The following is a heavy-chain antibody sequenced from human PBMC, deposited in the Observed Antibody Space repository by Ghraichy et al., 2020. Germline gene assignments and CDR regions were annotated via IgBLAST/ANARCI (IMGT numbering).Heavy chain of an antibody. D-gene: IGHD5-18*01. CDR1: GGSISSSSYY. CDR3: ARRVNYGYLFDY. J-gene: IGHJ4*02. V-gene: IGHV4-39*01. CDR2: IYYSGST. Sequence: SQTLSLTCTVSGGSISSSSYYWGWIRQPPGKGLEWIGSIYYSGSTYYNPSLKSRVTISVDTSKNQFSLKLSSVTAADTAVYYCARRVNYGYLFDYWGQGTLVTVSS.